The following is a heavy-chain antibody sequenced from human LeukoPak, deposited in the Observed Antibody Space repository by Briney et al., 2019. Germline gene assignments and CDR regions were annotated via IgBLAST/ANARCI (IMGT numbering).Heavy chain of an antibody. D-gene: IGHD2-2*01. CDR1: GFTFSSYA. CDR3: ARAYCSSTSCYYYYGMDV. Sequence: PGGSLGLSCAASGFTFSSYAMHWVRQAPGKGLEWVAVISYDGSNKYYADSVKGRFTISRDNSKNTLYLQMNSLRAEDTAVYYCARAYCSSTSCYYYYGMDVWGQGTTVTVSS. V-gene: IGHV3-30-3*01. CDR2: ISYDGSNK. J-gene: IGHJ6*02.